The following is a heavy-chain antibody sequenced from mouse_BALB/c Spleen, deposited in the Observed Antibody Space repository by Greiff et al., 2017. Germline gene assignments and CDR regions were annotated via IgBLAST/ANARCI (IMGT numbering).Heavy chain of an antibody. V-gene: IGHV5-9-4*01. D-gene: IGHD2-1*01. J-gene: IGHJ3*01. CDR3: AREDGTGFAY. Sequence: EVKLMESGGGLVKPGGSLKLSCAASGFTFSSYAMSWVRQSPEKRLEWVAEISSGGSYTYYPDTVTGRFTISRDNAKNTLYLEMSSLRSEDTAMYYCAREDGTGFAYWGQGTLVTVSA. CDR1: GFTFSSYA. CDR2: ISSGGSYT.